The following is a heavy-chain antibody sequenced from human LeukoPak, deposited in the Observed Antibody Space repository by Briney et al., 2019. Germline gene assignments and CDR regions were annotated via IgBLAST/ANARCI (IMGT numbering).Heavy chain of an antibody. CDR3: ARDIDSSGWENWFDP. J-gene: IGHJ5*02. D-gene: IGHD6-19*01. Sequence: GASVKVSCKASGYTFTSYGISWVRQAPGQGLEWMGWINPNSGGTNYAQKFQGRVTMTRDTSISTAYMELSRLRSDDTAVYYCARDIDSSGWENWFDPWGQGTLVTVSS. CDR2: INPNSGGT. CDR1: GYTFTSYG. V-gene: IGHV1-2*02.